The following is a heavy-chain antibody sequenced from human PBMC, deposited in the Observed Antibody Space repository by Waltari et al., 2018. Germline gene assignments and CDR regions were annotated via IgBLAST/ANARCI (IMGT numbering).Heavy chain of an antibody. Sequence: EVQLVESGGDLVQPGGSMRLSCAASGFTFSTYWMSWMRQAPGKGLEWVANINQAGTDKYYVESVKGRFTISRDNARNSLYLQMSSLRVEDTAFYYCARASAVPGTRDYWGQGTLVTVSS. CDR1: GFTFSTYW. CDR2: INQAGTDK. V-gene: IGHV3-7*01. D-gene: IGHD6-19*01. CDR3: ARASAVPGTRDY. J-gene: IGHJ4*02.